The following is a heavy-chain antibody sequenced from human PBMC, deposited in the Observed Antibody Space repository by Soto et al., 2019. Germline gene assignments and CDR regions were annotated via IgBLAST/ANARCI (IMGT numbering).Heavy chain of an antibody. Sequence: PGESLKISCKGSGYSFTSYWISWMRQMPGKGLEWMGRIDPSDSYTNYSPSFQGHVTISADKSISTAYLQWSSLKASDTAMYYCARHRYYYDSSGYPGAFDIWGQGTMVTVSS. CDR3: ARHRYYYDSSGYPGAFDI. CDR2: IDPSDSYT. J-gene: IGHJ3*02. V-gene: IGHV5-10-1*01. CDR1: GYSFTSYW. D-gene: IGHD3-22*01.